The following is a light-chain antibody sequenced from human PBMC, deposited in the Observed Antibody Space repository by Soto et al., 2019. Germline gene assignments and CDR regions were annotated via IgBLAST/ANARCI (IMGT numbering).Light chain of an antibody. CDR3: QQYYNWPPYT. CDR2: GAS. J-gene: IGKJ2*01. CDR1: QSVSSN. Sequence: EIVMTQSPATLSVSPGERATLSCRASQSVSSNLAWYQQKPGQAPRLLIYGASTRATGIPARFSGSGSGTEFTLTISILQSEDFAVYYCQQYYNWPPYTFGQGTKLEIQ. V-gene: IGKV3-15*01.